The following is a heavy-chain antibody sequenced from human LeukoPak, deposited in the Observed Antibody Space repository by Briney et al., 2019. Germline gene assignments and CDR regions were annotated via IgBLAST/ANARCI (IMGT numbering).Heavy chain of an antibody. CDR2: ISGSGGST. D-gene: IGHD3-22*01. Sequence: PGGSLRLSCAASGFTFSSYAMSWVRQAPGKGLEWVSAISGSGGSTYYADSVKDRFTISRDNSKNTLYLQMNSLRAEDTAVYYCAKESLDYYDSSGYYYILAFDYWGQGTLVTVSS. CDR1: GFTFSSYA. CDR3: AKESLDYYDSSGYYYILAFDY. V-gene: IGHV3-23*01. J-gene: IGHJ4*02.